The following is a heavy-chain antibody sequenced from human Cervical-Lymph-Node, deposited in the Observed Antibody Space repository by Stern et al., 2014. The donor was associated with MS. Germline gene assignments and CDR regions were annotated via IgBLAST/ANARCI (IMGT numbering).Heavy chain of an antibody. CDR3: ARQDDFWVDY. Sequence: VQLEESGGALVKPGGSLVISCAASGFTFSDYYMTWIRQAPGKGLEWMSHISTNGRSIYYADSVKGRFTISWDNHKNSLYLQMNGLRADDTAVYYCARQDDFWVDYWGQGTLVTVSS. D-gene: IGHD3-3*01. CDR2: ISTNGRSI. J-gene: IGHJ4*02. CDR1: GFTFSDYY. V-gene: IGHV3-11*01.